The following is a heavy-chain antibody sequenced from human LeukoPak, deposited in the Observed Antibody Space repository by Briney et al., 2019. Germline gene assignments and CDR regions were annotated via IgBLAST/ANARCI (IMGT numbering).Heavy chain of an antibody. V-gene: IGHV4-30-4*01. J-gene: IGHJ4*02. CDR3: ARDPLGDYFDY. CDR1: GGSISSGDYY. CDR2: IYYSGST. D-gene: IGHD3-16*01. Sequence: SETLSLTCTVSGGSISSGDYYWSWIRQPPGKGLEWIGYIYYSGSTYYNPSLKSRVTISVDTSKNQFSLKLSSVTAADTAVYYCARDPLGDYFDYWGQGTLVTVSS.